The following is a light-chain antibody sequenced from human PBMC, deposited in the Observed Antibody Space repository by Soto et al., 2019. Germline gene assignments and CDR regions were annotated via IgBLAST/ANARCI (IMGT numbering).Light chain of an antibody. V-gene: IGLV3-25*02. CDR1: ALPKQY. Sequence: SYELKQPPSVSVSPGQTARITCSGDALPKQYAYWYQQKPGQAPVLVIYKDSERPSGIPERFSGSSSGTTVTLTISGVQAEDEADYYCQSADSSGTYGVFGGGTQLTVL. CDR3: QSADSSGTYGV. CDR2: KDS. J-gene: IGLJ2*01.